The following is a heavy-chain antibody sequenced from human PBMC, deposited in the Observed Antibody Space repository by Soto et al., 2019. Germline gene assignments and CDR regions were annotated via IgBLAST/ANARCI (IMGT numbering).Heavy chain of an antibody. J-gene: IGHJ4*02. CDR1: GFTFSSYA. Sequence: HPGGSLRLSCAASGFTFSSYAMHWVRQAPGKGLEWVAVITYDGSEKYYADSVKGRFTISRDNSKNTLYLQMNSLRAEDTAVYYCARETEAFDYWGQGTLVTVSS. CDR3: ARETEAFDY. V-gene: IGHV3-30-3*01. CDR2: ITYDGSEK.